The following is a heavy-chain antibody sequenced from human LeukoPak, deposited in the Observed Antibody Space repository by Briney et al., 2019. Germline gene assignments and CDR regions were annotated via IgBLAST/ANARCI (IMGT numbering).Heavy chain of an antibody. CDR1: GGSLSGYY. Sequence: SETLSLTCAVYGGSLSGYYWSWIRPTPGKRLERIGEIKHSGSTNYNPSLKSRVTISVDTSKNQFSLKLSSVTAADTAVYYCARGRRGSYNYFDYWGQGTLVTVSS. V-gene: IGHV4-34*01. CDR3: ARGRRGSYNYFDY. CDR2: IKHSGST. J-gene: IGHJ4*02. D-gene: IGHD1-26*01.